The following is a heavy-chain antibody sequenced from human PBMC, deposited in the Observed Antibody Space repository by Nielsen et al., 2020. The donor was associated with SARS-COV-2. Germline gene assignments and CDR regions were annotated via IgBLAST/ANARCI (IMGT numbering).Heavy chain of an antibody. CDR3: ARVSSTSYAYYMDV. Sequence: SLKISCAASGFTFSSYGMHWVRQAPGKGLEWVAVIWYDGSNKYYADSVKGRFTISRDNSKNTLYLQMNSLRAEDTAVYYCARVSSTSYAYYMDVWGKGTTVTVSS. D-gene: IGHD2-2*01. CDR1: GFTFSSYG. J-gene: IGHJ6*03. CDR2: IWYDGSNK. V-gene: IGHV3-33*01.